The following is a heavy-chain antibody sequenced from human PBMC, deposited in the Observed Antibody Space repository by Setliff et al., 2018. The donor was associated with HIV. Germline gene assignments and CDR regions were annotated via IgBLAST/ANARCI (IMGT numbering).Heavy chain of an antibody. Sequence: SGPTLVNPTQTLTLTCTFSGFSLSTNGVAVGWIRQPPGKALEWLALIYWNDDKRYRPSLESRLTITKDISKNQVVLTMTNMDPVDTAIYYGAYRVGSGSYYNPDAFDIWGQGTMVTVSS. J-gene: IGHJ3*02. CDR3: AYRVGSGSYYNPDAFDI. CDR2: IYWNDDK. V-gene: IGHV2-5*01. D-gene: IGHD3-10*01. CDR1: GFSLSTNGVA.